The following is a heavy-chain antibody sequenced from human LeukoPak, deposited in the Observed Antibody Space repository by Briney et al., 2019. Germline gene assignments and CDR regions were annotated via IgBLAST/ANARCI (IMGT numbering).Heavy chain of an antibody. CDR2: ITNNNGKT. D-gene: IGHD6-19*01. CDR3: AKDHPSSGWPTFEY. J-gene: IGHJ4*02. CDR1: GFTFSRVA. V-gene: IGHV3-23*01. Sequence: PGGSLRLSCVASGFTFSRVAMSWVRQVPGKGLEWVASITNNNGKTYSAYSVKGRFTISRDESENTVFLQMNSLRAEDSAVYYCAKDHPSSGWPTFEYWGQGTLVTVSP.